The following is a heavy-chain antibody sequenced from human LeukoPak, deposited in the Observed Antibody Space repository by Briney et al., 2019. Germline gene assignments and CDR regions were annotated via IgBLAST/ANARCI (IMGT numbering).Heavy chain of an antibody. CDR1: GFTFSSYG. CDR3: AIFYSSSWYYESGEDY. CDR2: ISYDGSNK. V-gene: IGHV3-30*03. D-gene: IGHD6-13*01. J-gene: IGHJ4*02. Sequence: PGRSLRLSCAASGFTFSSYGMHWVRQAPGKGLEWVAVISYDGSNKYYADSVKGRFTISRDNSKNTLYLQMNSLRAEDTAVYYCAIFYSSSWYYESGEDYWGQGTLVTVSS.